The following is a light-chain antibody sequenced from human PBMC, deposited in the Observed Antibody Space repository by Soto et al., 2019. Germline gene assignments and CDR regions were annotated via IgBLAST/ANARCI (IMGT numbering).Light chain of an antibody. Sequence: DIQMTQSPSSVSASVGDRVTITCRATQGISNWLAWYQQKPGQAPKLLIYAATSLQDGVPLRFSGSGSGADFTLTISALQPEDFATYYCQQYYSYPRTFGQGTKLEIK. V-gene: IGKV1-12*01. CDR3: QQYYSYPRT. J-gene: IGKJ2*01. CDR2: AAT. CDR1: QGISNW.